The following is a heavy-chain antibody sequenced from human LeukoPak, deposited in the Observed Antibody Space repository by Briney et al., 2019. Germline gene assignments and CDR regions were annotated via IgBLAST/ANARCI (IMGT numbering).Heavy chain of an antibody. J-gene: IGHJ3*02. Sequence: GGSLRLSCAASGFNFSIYSMNWVRQAPGKGLEWVSYITRSSTTIYYADSVKGRFTISRDNAKNSLYLQMNSLRAEDTAVYYCARDQGDSSSWLPASVAFDIWGQGTMVTVSS. D-gene: IGHD6-13*01. CDR1: GFNFSIYS. CDR3: ARDQGDSSSWLPASVAFDI. V-gene: IGHV3-48*01. CDR2: ITRSSTTI.